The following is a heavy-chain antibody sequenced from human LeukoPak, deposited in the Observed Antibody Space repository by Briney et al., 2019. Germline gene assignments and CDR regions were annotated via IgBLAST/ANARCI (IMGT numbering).Heavy chain of an antibody. CDR3: ARGGGLRYYDSSGYLSDY. CDR2: IYHSGRT. J-gene: IGHJ4*02. D-gene: IGHD3-22*01. CDR1: GYSISSGYY. V-gene: IGHV4-38-2*02. Sequence: SETLSLTCTVSGYSISSGYYWGWIRQPPGKGLEWIGSIYHSGRTFYNPSLKSRVTISVDTSKNQFSLKLTSVTAADTAVYYCARGGGLRYYDSSGYLSDYWGQGTLVTVSS.